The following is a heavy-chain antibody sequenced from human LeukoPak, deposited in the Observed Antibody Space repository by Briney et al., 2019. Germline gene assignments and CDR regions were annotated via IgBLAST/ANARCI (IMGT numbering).Heavy chain of an antibody. CDR1: GGTFSSYA. D-gene: IGHD3-3*01. V-gene: IGHV1-69*01. J-gene: IGHJ4*02. CDR3: ARVRHYDYLAVDY. CDR2: IIPIFGTA. Sequence: GASVKVSCKASGGTFSSYAISWVRQAPGQGLEWMGGIIPIFGTANYAQKFQGRVTITADESTSTAYMELSSLRSEDTAVYYCARVRHYDYLAVDYWGQGTLVTVSS.